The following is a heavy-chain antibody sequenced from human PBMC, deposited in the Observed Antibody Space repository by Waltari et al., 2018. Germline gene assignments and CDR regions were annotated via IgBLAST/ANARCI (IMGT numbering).Heavy chain of an antibody. Sequence: EVQLVESGGGLVQPGGYLRLSCAASGFTFTSHWMHWVRQGPGKGLEWVSRLNYDGSSTYYADFVKGRFTISRDNAKNTLYLQMNSLRAEDTGVYYCVRGYGGDVYWGQGTLVTVSS. V-gene: IGHV3-74*01. CDR2: LNYDGSST. J-gene: IGHJ4*02. CDR3: VRGYGGDVY. D-gene: IGHD2-21*02. CDR1: GFTFTSHW.